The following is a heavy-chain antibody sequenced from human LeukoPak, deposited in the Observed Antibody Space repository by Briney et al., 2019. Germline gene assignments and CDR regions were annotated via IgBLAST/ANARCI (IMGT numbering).Heavy chain of an antibody. V-gene: IGHV4-39*01. Sequence: PSETLSLTCTVSGGSISSSSYYWGWIRQPPGKGLEWIGSIYYSGSTYYNPSLKSRVTISVDTSKNQFSLKLSSVTAADTAVYYCARQVPYSSSWKYNWYFDLWGRGTLVTVSS. CDR2: IYYSGST. CDR1: GGSISSSSYY. CDR3: ARQVPYSSSWKYNWYFDL. J-gene: IGHJ2*01. D-gene: IGHD6-13*01.